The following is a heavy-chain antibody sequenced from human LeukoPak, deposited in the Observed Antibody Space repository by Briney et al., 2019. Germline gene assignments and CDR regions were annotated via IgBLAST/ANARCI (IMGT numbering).Heavy chain of an antibody. CDR2: ISAYNGNT. CDR3: ASCAYYDILTGYYKHWFDP. CDR1: GHTFTSYG. D-gene: IGHD3-9*01. J-gene: IGHJ5*02. Sequence: ASVKVPCKASGHTFTSYGISWVRQAPGQGLEWMGWISAYNGNTNYAQKLQGRVTITADESTSTAYMELSSLRSEDTAVYYCASCAYYDILTGYYKHWFDPWGQGTLVTVSS. V-gene: IGHV1-18*01.